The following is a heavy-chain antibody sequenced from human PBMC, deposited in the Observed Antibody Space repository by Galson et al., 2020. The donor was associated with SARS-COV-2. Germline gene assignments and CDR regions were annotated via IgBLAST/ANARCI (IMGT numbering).Heavy chain of an antibody. J-gene: IGHJ6*02. CDR3: ARVGLLWFVEPSFMDV. Sequence: ETSETLSLTCTVSGGSISSYYWSWIRQPPGKGLEWIGYIYYSGSTNYNPSLKSRVTISVDTSKNQFSLKLSSVTAADTAVYYCARVGLLWFVEPSFMDVWGQGTTVTVSS. CDR1: GGSISSYY. D-gene: IGHD3-10*01. CDR2: IYYSGST. V-gene: IGHV4-59*01.